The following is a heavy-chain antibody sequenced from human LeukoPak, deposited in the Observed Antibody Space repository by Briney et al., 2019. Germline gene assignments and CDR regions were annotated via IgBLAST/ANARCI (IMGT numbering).Heavy chain of an antibody. J-gene: IGHJ6*02. V-gene: IGHV1-69*01. CDR3: ARVVSAGVLGYYYGMDV. Sequence: SVKVSCKASGGTFSSYAISWVRQAPGQGLEWMGGIIPIFGTANYAQKFQGRVTITADESTSTAYMELSSLRSEDTAVYYCARVVSAGVLGYYYGMDVWGQGTTVTVSS. D-gene: IGHD6-13*01. CDR1: GGTFSSYA. CDR2: IIPIFGTA.